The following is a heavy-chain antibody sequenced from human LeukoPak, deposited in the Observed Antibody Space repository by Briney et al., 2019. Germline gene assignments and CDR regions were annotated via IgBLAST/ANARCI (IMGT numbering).Heavy chain of an antibody. Sequence: GGSLRLSCAASGFSFSRYSVNWVRQAPGKALEWVSFIGSSSRYIYYADSVKGRFTISRDDAKNSLYLQMNSLRAEDTAVYYCARDVGSGSYSASDYWGQGTLVTVSS. J-gene: IGHJ4*02. CDR2: IGSSSRYI. CDR3: ARDVGSGSYSASDY. CDR1: GFSFSRYS. D-gene: IGHD3-10*01. V-gene: IGHV3-21*01.